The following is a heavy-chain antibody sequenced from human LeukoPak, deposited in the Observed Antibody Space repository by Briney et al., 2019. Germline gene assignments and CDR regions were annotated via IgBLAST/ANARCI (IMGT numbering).Heavy chain of an antibody. CDR1: GFTVSSKY. CDR3: ARRGDGGRSFDY. J-gene: IGHJ4*02. Sequence: GGSLRLSCAASGFTVSSKYMSWIRQAPGKGLEWVSVIYSGDSTYYADSVKGRFTVPRDNSKNTLYLQMNSLRAEDTAVYYCARRGDGGRSFDYWGQGSLVTVSS. D-gene: IGHD4-23*01. CDR2: IYSGDST. V-gene: IGHV3-53*01.